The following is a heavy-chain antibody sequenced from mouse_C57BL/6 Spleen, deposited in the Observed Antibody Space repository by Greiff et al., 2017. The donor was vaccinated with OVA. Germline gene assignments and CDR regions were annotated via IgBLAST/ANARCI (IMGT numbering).Heavy chain of an antibody. CDR3: ARSGDYGNLDY. J-gene: IGHJ2*01. CDR1: GYAFSSSW. Sequence: VMLVESGPELVKPGASVKISCKASGYAFSSSWMNWVKQRPGKGLEWIGRIYPGDGDTNYNGKFKGKATLTADKSSSTAYMQLSSLTSEDSAVYFCARSGDYGNLDYWGQGTTLTVSS. V-gene: IGHV1-82*01. D-gene: IGHD2-1*01. CDR2: IYPGDGDT.